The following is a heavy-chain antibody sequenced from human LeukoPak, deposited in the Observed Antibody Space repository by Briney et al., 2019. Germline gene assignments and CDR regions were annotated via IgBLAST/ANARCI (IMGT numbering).Heavy chain of an antibody. CDR3: ARGGSSGWSDY. J-gene: IGHJ4*02. Sequence: SETLSLTCTVSGGSISSYYWSWIRQPPGKGLEWIGYIYYCGSTNYNPSLKSRVTISVDTSKNQFSLKLSSLTAADTAVYYCARGGSSGWSDYWGQGTLVTVSS. CDR1: GGSISSYY. V-gene: IGHV4-59*08. D-gene: IGHD6-19*01. CDR2: IYYCGST.